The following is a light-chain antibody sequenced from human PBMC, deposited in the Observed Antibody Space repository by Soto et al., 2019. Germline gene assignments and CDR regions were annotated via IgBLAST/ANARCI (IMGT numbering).Light chain of an antibody. J-gene: IGKJ2*01. CDR3: QQYHNWPPQYT. CDR1: QTVGSN. CDR2: GAS. Sequence: EIVMTQSPATLSVSPGERATLSCRASQTVGSNIAWYQQKPGQAPRLLIHGASTRATGVSARFSGTGSGTEFTLTISSLQSEDFAFYYCQQYHNWPPQYTFGQGTRLQIK. V-gene: IGKV3-15*01.